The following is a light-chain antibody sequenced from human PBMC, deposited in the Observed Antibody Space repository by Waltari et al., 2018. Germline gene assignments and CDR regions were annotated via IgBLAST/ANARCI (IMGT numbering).Light chain of an antibody. CDR1: SSNIRAGYD. J-gene: IGLJ2*01. CDR3: QSYDSSLSASVV. CDR2: GNS. V-gene: IGLV1-40*01. Sequence: QSVLTQPPSVSGAPGQRVTISCTGSSSNIRAGYDVHWYQQLPGTAPKLLIYGNSNRPSGVPDRFSGSKSGTSASLAITGLQAEDEADYYCQSYDSSLSASVVFGGGTKLTVL.